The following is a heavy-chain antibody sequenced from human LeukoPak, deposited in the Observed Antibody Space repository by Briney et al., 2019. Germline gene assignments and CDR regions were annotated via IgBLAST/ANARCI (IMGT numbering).Heavy chain of an antibody. D-gene: IGHD2-8*01. J-gene: IGHJ5*02. Sequence: GGSLRLSCAASGFTFSSYAMHWVRQAPGKGLEWVAVISNDGSNKYYADSVKGRSTISRDNSKNTLYLQMNSLRAEDTAVYYCARDGSTNYQNWFDPWGQGTLVTVSS. CDR2: ISNDGSNK. V-gene: IGHV3-30-3*01. CDR3: ARDGSTNYQNWFDP. CDR1: GFTFSSYA.